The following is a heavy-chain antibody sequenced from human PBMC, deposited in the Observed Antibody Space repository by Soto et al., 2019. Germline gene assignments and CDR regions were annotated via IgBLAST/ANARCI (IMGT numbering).Heavy chain of an antibody. D-gene: IGHD3-3*01. CDR1: GGSFGKSA. CDR3: ATGVIWIGYFTLDS. CDR2: FIPVYRTL. V-gene: IGHV1-69*13. J-gene: IGHJ4*02. Sequence: GASVKVSCKASGGSFGKSAINWVRQTPGQGLEWLGGFIPVYRTLNYAQKFQGRVTITADESTGTAYMTLSSLASDDTAVYYCATGVIWIGYFTLDSWGQGTRVT.